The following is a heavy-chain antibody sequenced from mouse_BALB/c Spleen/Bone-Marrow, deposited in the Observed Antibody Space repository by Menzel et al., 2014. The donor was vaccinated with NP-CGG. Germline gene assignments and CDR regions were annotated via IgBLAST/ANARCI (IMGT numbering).Heavy chain of an antibody. CDR3: ASYYRYDRRFAY. CDR2: IDPANGNT. Sequence: VQLQQSGAELVKPGASVKLSCTASGFNIXDTYMHWVKQRPEQGLEWIGRIDPANGNTKYDPKSQGKATITADTSSNTAYLQLSSLTSEDTAVYYCASYYRYDRRFAYWGQGTLVTVSA. J-gene: IGHJ3*01. V-gene: IGHV14-3*02. CDR1: GFNIXDTY. D-gene: IGHD2-14*01.